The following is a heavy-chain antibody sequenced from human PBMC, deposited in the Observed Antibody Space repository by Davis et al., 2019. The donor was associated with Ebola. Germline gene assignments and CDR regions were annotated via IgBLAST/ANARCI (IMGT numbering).Heavy chain of an antibody. J-gene: IGHJ6*02. Sequence: AASVQVSCKASGYTFTSYYMHWVRQAPGQGPECMGIINPSGGRTSYAQKFQGRVTMTRDTSTSTVYMELSSLRSEDTAVYYCAREPSWYSSSWSDYYYYCGMDVWGQGTTVTVSS. CDR2: INPSGGRT. CDR3: AREPSWYSSSWSDYYYYCGMDV. CDR1: GYTFTSYY. D-gene: IGHD6-13*01. V-gene: IGHV1-46*01.